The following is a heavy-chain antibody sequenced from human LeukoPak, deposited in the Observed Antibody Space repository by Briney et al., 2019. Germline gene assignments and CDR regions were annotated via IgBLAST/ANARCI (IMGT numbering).Heavy chain of an antibody. V-gene: IGHV3-30-3*01. CDR3: GRRAATSSLDY. D-gene: IGHD1-14*01. Sequence: PGRSLRRSCAASGFTFSTYTMHWARQAPGKGLEWVAVISYDGSSKYYADSVKGRFTISRDNSKNTLYLQMDSLRAEDTAVYYCGRRAATSSLDYWGQGTLVTVSS. J-gene: IGHJ4*02. CDR1: GFTFSTYT. CDR2: ISYDGSSK.